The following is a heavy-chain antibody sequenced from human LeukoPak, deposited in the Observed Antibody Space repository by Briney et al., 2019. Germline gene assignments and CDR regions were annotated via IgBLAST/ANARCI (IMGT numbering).Heavy chain of an antibody. CDR1: GGSISSYY. CDR2: IYYSGST. J-gene: IGHJ6*02. D-gene: IGHD5-18*01. Sequence: SETLSLTCTVSGGSISSYYWSWIRQPPGKGLEWIGYIYYSGSTNYNPSLKSRVTISVDTSKNQFSLKLSSVTAADTAVYYCARGNAAMVPYYYYYGMDVWGQGTTVTVSS. V-gene: IGHV4-59*12. CDR3: ARGNAAMVPYYYYYGMDV.